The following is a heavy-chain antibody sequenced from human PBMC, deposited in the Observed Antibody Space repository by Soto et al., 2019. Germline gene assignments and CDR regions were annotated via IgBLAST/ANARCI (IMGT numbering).Heavy chain of an antibody. J-gene: IGHJ6*02. Sequence: PSQTLSLTCAISWDSVSSNSAACNWIRQSPSRGLEWLGRTYYRSKWYNDYAVSVKSRITINPDTSKNQFSLQLNSVTPEDTAVYYCARYGWNYPLYYYGMDVWGQGTTVTVSS. CDR3: ARYGWNYPLYYYGMDV. V-gene: IGHV6-1*01. CDR1: WDSVSSNSAA. D-gene: IGHD1-7*01. CDR2: TYYRSKWYN.